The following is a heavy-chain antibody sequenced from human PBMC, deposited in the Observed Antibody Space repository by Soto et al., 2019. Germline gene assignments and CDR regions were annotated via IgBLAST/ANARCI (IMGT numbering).Heavy chain of an antibody. J-gene: IGHJ6*02. CDR2: IYHSGST. D-gene: IGHD6-13*01. CDR3: ARGRAAGKYYYGMDV. Sequence: SETLSLTCLVSGGSVSSDNYYWGWIRQPPGKGLEWIGEIYHSGSTNYNPSLKSRVTISVDKSKNQFSLKLSSVTAADTAVYYCARGRAAGKYYYGMDVWGQVTRVTVSS. CDR1: GGSVSSDNYY. V-gene: IGHV4-39*07.